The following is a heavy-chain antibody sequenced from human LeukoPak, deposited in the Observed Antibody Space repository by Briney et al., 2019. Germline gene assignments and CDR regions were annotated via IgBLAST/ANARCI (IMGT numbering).Heavy chain of an antibody. Sequence: ASVKVSCKASGYTFTSYGISWVRQAPGQGLEWMGWINTNTGNPTYAQGFTGRFVFSLDTSVSTAYLQISSLKAEDTAVYYCATPPSWFYYYYYMDVWGKGTTVTVPS. CDR2: INTNTGNP. V-gene: IGHV7-4-1*02. D-gene: IGHD3-9*01. CDR3: ATPPSWFYYYYYMDV. J-gene: IGHJ6*03. CDR1: GYTFTSYG.